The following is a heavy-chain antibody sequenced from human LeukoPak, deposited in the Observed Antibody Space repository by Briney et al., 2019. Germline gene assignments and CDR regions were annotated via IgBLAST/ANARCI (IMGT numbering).Heavy chain of an antibody. J-gene: IGHJ4*02. CDR3: ARDRRRYGDYYFDY. CDR2: ISAYNGNT. CDR1: GYTFTSYG. D-gene: IGHD4-17*01. V-gene: IGHV1-18*01. Sequence: ASVKVSCKASGYTFTSYGISWVRQAPGQGLEWMGWISAYNGNTNYAQKLQGRVIMTTDTSTSTAYMELRSLRSDDTAVYYCARDRRRYGDYYFDYWGQGTLVTVSS.